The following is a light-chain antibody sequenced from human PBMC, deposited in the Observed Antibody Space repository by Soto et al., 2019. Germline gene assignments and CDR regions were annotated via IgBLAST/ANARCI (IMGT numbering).Light chain of an antibody. J-gene: IGKJ2*01. Sequence: EILLTQSPVTLSLSPGERATLSCRASQNVRGYLAWYQQKPGQAPRLLIYDASNRATGIPARFSGSGSGTDFTLTSSSLQPGDFASYYCQQSYNTPYTFGQGTKVDIK. V-gene: IGKV3-11*01. CDR1: QNVRGY. CDR2: DAS. CDR3: QQSYNTPYT.